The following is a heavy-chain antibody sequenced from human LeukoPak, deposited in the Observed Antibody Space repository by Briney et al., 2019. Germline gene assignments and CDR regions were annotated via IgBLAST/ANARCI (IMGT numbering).Heavy chain of an antibody. CDR2: IYYSGST. Sequence: SETLSLTCTVSGGSISSYYWSWIRQPPGKGLEWIGYIYYSGSTNYNPSLKSRVTIPVDTSKNQFSLKLSSVTAADTAVYYCARVGSSEAFDYWGQGTLVTVSS. J-gene: IGHJ4*02. D-gene: IGHD1-26*01. V-gene: IGHV4-59*01. CDR1: GGSISSYY. CDR3: ARVGSSEAFDY.